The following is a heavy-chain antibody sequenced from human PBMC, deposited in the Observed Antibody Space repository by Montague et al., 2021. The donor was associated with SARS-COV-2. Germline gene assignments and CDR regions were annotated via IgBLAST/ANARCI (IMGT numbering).Heavy chain of an antibody. CDR3: TNALKVVDNL. J-gene: IGHJ4*01. CDR1: GFSFNANW. V-gene: IGHV3-74*03. CDR2: ITGDGRNI. D-gene: IGHD1-14*01. Sequence: SLRLSCAASGFSFNANWMHWVRQAPGKGLVWVSGITGDGRNIEYADSVKGRFTISRDNAKGTLYLQMDSPRVEDTAMYFCTNALKVVDNLWGQGILVAVSS.